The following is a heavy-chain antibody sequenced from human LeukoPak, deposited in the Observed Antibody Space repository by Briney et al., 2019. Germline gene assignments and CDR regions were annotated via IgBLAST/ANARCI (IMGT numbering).Heavy chain of an antibody. Sequence: SETLSLTCTVSGGSISSYYWSWIRQPPGKGLEWIGYIYYSGSTNYNPSLKSRVTISVDTSKNQFSPKLSSVTAADTAVYYCARAGYCSGGSCYSAAFDIWGQGTMVTVSS. D-gene: IGHD2-15*01. CDR2: IYYSGST. V-gene: IGHV4-59*12. CDR1: GGSISSYY. J-gene: IGHJ3*02. CDR3: ARAGYCSGGSCYSAAFDI.